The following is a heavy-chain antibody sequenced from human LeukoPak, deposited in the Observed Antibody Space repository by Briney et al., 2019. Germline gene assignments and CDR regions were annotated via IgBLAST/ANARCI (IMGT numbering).Heavy chain of an antibody. J-gene: IGHJ3*02. D-gene: IGHD5-24*01. CDR1: GGTFSSYA. CDR2: IIPIFGIA. CDR3: ASLGWLRDASDI. V-gene: IGHV1-69*04. Sequence: SVKVSRKASGGTFSSYAISWVRQAPGQGLEWMGRIIPIFGIANYAQKFQGRVTITADKSTSTAYMELSSLRSEDTAVYYCASLGWLRDASDIWGQGTMVTVSS.